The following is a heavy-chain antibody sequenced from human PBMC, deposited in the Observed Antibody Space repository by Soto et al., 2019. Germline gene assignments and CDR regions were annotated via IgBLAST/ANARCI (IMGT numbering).Heavy chain of an antibody. Sequence: EVQLVESGGDLVQPGGSLRLSCAVSGFTFSHYWMTWVRQAPGKGLEWVASIKEDGSDKNYVDSVKGRFTISRDNAKNSLYLQMNSPRAEDMAVYYCARSGSEVDYWGQGTLVIVSS. D-gene: IGHD3-10*01. CDR1: GFTFSHYW. CDR2: IKEDGSDK. CDR3: ARSGSEVDY. J-gene: IGHJ4*02. V-gene: IGHV3-7*01.